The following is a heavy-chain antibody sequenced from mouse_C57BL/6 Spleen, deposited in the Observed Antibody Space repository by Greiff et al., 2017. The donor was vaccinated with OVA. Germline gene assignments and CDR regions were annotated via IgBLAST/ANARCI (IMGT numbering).Heavy chain of an antibody. J-gene: IGHJ2*01. CDR3: ARSGYYGSSFYFDY. CDR1: GYAFTNYL. Sequence: VQLQQSGAELVRPGTSVKVSCKASGYAFTNYLIEWVKQRPGQGLEWIGVINPGSGGTNYNEKLKGKATLTADKSSSTAYMQLSSLTSEDSAVYFCARSGYYGSSFYFDYWGQGTTLTVAS. CDR2: INPGSGGT. D-gene: IGHD1-1*01. V-gene: IGHV1-54*01.